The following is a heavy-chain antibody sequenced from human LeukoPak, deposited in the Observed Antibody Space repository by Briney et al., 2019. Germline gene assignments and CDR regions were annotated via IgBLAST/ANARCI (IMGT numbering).Heavy chain of an antibody. CDR2: IKQDGSEK. CDR1: GFTFSSYW. Sequence: PGGSLRLSCAASGFTFSSYWMSWVRQAPGKGLEWVANIKQDGSEKYYVDSVKGRFTISRDNAKNSLYLPMNSLRAEDTAVYYCARDQGYSYGDFDYWGQGTLVTVSS. D-gene: IGHD5-18*01. CDR3: ARDQGYSYGDFDY. J-gene: IGHJ4*02. V-gene: IGHV3-7*03.